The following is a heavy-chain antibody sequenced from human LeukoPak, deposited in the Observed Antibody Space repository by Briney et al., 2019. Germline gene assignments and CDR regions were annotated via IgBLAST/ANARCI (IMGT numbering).Heavy chain of an antibody. CDR1: GFTFSDYY. J-gene: IGHJ3*02. V-gene: IGHV3-11*06. CDR3: ARDGGDPDAFDI. D-gene: IGHD3-10*01. Sequence: GGSLRLSCAASGFTFSDYYMSWIRQAPGKGLEWVSYISSSSSYTNYADSVKGRFTISRDNAKNSLYLQMNSLRAEDTAVYCCARDGGDPDAFDIWGQGTMVTVSS. CDR2: ISSSSSYT.